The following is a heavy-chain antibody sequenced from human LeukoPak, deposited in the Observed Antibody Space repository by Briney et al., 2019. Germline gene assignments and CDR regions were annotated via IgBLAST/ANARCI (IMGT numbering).Heavy chain of an antibody. V-gene: IGHV4-39*01. CDR2: IFYSGRT. J-gene: IGHJ4*02. Sequence: SETLSLTCTVSGGSISSSTTYWGWIRQPPGKGLERIASIFYSGRTWNNPSLKSRVTISVDTSKNQFSQKVSAVTAADTAVYYCARQGTYYDKIYYFDYWGQGTLVTVSS. D-gene: IGHD3-16*01. CDR3: ARQGTYYDKIYYFDY. CDR1: GGSISSSTTY.